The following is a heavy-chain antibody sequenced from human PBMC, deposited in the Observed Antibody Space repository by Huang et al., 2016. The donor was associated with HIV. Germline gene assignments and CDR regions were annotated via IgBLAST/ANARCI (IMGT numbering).Heavy chain of an antibody. D-gene: IGHD5-12*01. Sequence: QVQLVESGGGVVQPGRSLRLSCAASRFTFSNYAMHWVRQAPGKGLEWVAVISYDGSNKYYADSVKGRFTISRDNSKNTLYLKMNSLIAEDTAVYYCARDLWLRDLYYYYYMDVWGKGTTVTVSS. J-gene: IGHJ6*03. CDR3: ARDLWLRDLYYYYYMDV. V-gene: IGHV3-30-3*01. CDR2: ISYDGSNK. CDR1: RFTFSNYA.